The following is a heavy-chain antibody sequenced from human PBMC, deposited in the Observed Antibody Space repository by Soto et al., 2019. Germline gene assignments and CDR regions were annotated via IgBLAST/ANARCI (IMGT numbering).Heavy chain of an antibody. CDR2: IYYSGST. J-gene: IGHJ6*02. CDR1: GGSISSYY. Sequence: QVQLQESGPGLVKPSETLSLTCTVSGGSISSYYWSWIRQPPGKGLEWIGYIYYSGSTNYNPSLKSRVTISVDTSKNQFSLKLSSVTAADTAVYYCARDRRGYGDYVGYYYYGMDVWGQGTTVTASS. CDR3: ARDRRGYGDYVGYYYYGMDV. D-gene: IGHD4-17*01. V-gene: IGHV4-59*01.